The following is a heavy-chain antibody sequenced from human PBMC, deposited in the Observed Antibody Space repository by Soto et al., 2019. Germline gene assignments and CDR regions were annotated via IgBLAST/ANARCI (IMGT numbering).Heavy chain of an antibody. V-gene: IGHV3-9*01. CDR2: INWKSDI. CDR3: AISQDRGGRTTFIY. J-gene: IGHJ4*02. CDR1: VFTCDDNA. Sequence: SLRLACAVPVFTCDDNAMHWVRQAPEKGLEWVSGINWKSDIGYADSVKGRFTISRDNAENSLYLQMNSLRAEDTALYYCAISQDRGGRTTFIYWGQGTQVTVSS. D-gene: IGHD3-16*01.